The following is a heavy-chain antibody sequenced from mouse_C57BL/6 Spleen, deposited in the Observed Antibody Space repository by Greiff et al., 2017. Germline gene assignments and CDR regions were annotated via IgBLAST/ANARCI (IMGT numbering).Heavy chain of an antibody. D-gene: IGHD1-1*01. CDR2: IDPSDSYT. CDR3: ARSGYFAY. Sequence: VQLQQPGAELVMPGASVKLSCKASGYTFTSYWMHWVKQRPGQGLEWIGEIDPSDSYTNYNQKFKGKSTLTVDKSSSTAYMQLSSLTSEDSAVYYCARSGYFAYWGQGTLVTVSA. V-gene: IGHV1-69*01. J-gene: IGHJ3*01. CDR1: GYTFTSYW.